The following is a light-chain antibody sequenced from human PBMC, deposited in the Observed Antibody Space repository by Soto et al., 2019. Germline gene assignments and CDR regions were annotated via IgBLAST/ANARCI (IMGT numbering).Light chain of an antibody. J-gene: IGKJ3*01. CDR3: HQYGRSPPT. V-gene: IGKV3-20*01. Sequence: EIVLTQSPGTLSLSLGERATLSCRASQTVSNNHLAWYRQKPGQTPRLLIYGASSRATGIPDRFSGSRSGTDFTLTISRLEPEDFAVYYCHQYGRSPPTFGPGTKVDFK. CDR1: QTVSNNH. CDR2: GAS.